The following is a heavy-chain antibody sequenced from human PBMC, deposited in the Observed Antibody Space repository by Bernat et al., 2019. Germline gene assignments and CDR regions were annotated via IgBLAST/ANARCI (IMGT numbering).Heavy chain of an antibody. CDR1: GYTFTGYY. CDR2: INPNSGGT. D-gene: IGHD6-13*01. Sequence: QVQLVQSGAEVKKPGASVKVSCKASGYTFTGYYMHWVRQAPGQGLEWMGWINPNSGGTNYAQKFQGWVTMTRDTSISTAYMELTRLRSDDTAVYYCARRSWSFRGAFDLWGQGTMVTVSS. CDR3: ARRSWSFRGAFDL. J-gene: IGHJ3*01. V-gene: IGHV1-2*04.